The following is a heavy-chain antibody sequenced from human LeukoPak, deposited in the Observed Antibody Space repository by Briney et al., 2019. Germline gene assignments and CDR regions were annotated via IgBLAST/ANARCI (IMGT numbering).Heavy chain of an antibody. CDR3: ARVKRHSSGWYKDDYYYYGMDV. V-gene: IGHV4-34*01. J-gene: IGHJ6*02. Sequence: PSETLSLTYAVYGGSFSGYYWSWIRQPPGKGLEWIGEINHGGSTNYNPSLKSRVTISVDTSKNQFSLKLSSVTAADTAVYYCARVKRHSSGWYKDDYYYYGMDVWDQGTTVTVSS. CDR1: GGSFSGYY. D-gene: IGHD6-19*01. CDR2: INHGGST.